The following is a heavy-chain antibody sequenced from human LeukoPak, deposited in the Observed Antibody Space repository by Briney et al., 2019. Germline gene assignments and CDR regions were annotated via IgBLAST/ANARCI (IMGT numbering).Heavy chain of an antibody. J-gene: IGHJ3*02. D-gene: IGHD1-26*01. CDR3: ARDTLGATFPGAFDI. CDR1: GYSFTNYD. CDR2: MNPKSGDT. Sequence: ASVKVSCKASGYSFTNYDINWVRQATGQGLEWMGWMNPKSGDTGYSQKFQGRVFITRDTSINTAYMELSSVTAADTAVYYCARDTLGATFPGAFDIWGQGTMVTVSS. V-gene: IGHV1-8*03.